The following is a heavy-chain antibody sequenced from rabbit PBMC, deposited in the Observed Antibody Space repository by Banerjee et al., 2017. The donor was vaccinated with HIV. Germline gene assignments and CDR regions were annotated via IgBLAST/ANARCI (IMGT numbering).Heavy chain of an antibody. V-gene: IGHV1S45*01. CDR3: ARGTDRTNL. D-gene: IGHD7-1*01. CDR2: IYTGSGNT. J-gene: IGHJ4*01. CDR1: GFTLSSYW. Sequence: QEQLEESGGGLVKPEGSLTLTCKASGFTLSSYWMCWVRQAPGKGLEWIGCIYTGSGNTWYASWAKGRFTISKTSTTVTLQMTSLTVADTATYFCARGTDRTNLWGQGTLVTVS.